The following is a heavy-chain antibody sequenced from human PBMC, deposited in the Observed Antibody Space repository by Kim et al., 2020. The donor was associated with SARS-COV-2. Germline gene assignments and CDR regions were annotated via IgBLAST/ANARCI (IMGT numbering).Heavy chain of an antibody. J-gene: IGHJ4*02. CDR3: AGVSVRGVILNSPFDY. V-gene: IGHV1-69*13. D-gene: IGHD3-10*01. CDR2: IIPIFGTA. Sequence: SVKVSCKASGGTFSSYAISWVRQAPGQGLEWMGGIIPIFGTANYAQKFQGRVTITADESTSTAYMELSSLRSEDTAVYYCAGVSVRGVILNSPFDYWGQGTLVTVSS. CDR1: GGTFSSYA.